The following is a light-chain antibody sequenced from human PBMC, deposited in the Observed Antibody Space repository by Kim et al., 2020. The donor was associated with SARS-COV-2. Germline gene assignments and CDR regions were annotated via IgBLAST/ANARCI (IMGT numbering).Light chain of an antibody. CDR3: QVWDSSTGGV. J-gene: IGLJ3*02. CDR2: RDS. Sequence: SYELTQPLSVSVALVQTARITCGENNIGSKNEQWYQQKPGQAPVLVIYRDSNRPSGIPERFSGSNSGHTATLTISRAQAGDEADYYSQVWDSSTGGVFGGGTQLTVL. CDR1: NIGSKN. V-gene: IGLV3-9*01.